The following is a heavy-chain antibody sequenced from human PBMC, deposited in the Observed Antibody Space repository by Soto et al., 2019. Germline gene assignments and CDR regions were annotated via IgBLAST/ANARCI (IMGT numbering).Heavy chain of an antibody. J-gene: IGHJ4*02. Sequence: QVQWVQSGAEVKKPGSSVKVSCKASGGTFSPYTINWVRQAPGQGLEWMGRIIPFHGVTNYAQKFQARVTNTADQSTSTAYMELSGLRFEDTAMYYCTRDWEITVSTWSFGGFWGRGTLVTVSS. CDR1: GGTFSPYT. CDR3: TRDWEITVSTWSFGGF. V-gene: IGHV1-69*08. D-gene: IGHD3-10*01. CDR2: IIPFHGVT.